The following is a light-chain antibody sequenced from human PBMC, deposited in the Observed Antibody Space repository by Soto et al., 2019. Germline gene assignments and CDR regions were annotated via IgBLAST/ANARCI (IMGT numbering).Light chain of an antibody. CDR3: QEYNNWPPFT. V-gene: IGKV3-15*01. CDR1: QSLRSN. J-gene: IGKJ2*01. Sequence: EIVMTQSPATLSVSPGERAPLSCRASQSLRSNLAWYQHKPGQAPRLLIFGASSRATGVPARFSGSGSGTEFTLTISSLQSEDVAVYYCQEYNNWPPFTFGQGTKLEIK. CDR2: GAS.